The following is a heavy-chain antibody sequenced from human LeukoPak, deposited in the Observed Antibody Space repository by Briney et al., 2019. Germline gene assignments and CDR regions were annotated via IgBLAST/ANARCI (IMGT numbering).Heavy chain of an antibody. CDR2: INHSGST. V-gene: IGHV4-34*01. J-gene: IGHJ6*02. CDR1: GGSFSGYY. CDR3: ARGRGYCSSTSCYIKPYYYYGMDV. D-gene: IGHD2-2*02. Sequence: SETLSLTCAVYGGSFSGYYWSWIRQPPGKGLEWIGEINHSGSTYYNPSLKSRVTISVDTSKNQFSLKLSSVTAADTAVYYCARGRGYCSSTSCYIKPYYYYGMDVWGQGTTVTVSS.